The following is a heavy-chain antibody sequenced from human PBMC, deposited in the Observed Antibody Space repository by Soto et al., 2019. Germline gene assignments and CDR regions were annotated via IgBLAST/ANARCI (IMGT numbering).Heavy chain of an antibody. J-gene: IGHJ3*01. D-gene: IGHD2-8*01. V-gene: IGHV3-23*01. CDR2: VSGGGDGT. CDR1: GFTFSNYA. CDR3: ATKGIVYITKYLTYGDRRAACAL. Sequence: EVQLLESGGGLVQPGGSLRLSCAASGFTFSNYAMSWVRQAPGKGLEWVSTVSGGGDGTYYADSVKGRFTISRDNPRNTVYLHMNRLRAEETAVYYCATKGIVYITKYLTYGDRRAACALGGQGTIVTVSS.